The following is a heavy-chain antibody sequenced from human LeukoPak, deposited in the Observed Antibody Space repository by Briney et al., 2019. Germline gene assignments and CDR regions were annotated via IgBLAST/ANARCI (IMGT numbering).Heavy chain of an antibody. J-gene: IGHJ4*02. CDR2: FDPEDGET. V-gene: IGHV1-24*01. D-gene: IGHD4-23*01. Sequence: ASVKVSCKVSGHTLTELSMHWVRQAPGKGLEWMGGFDPEDGETIYAQKFQGRVTLTEDTSTDTAYMELSSLRSEDTAVYYCRVVNYYFDYWGQGTLVTVSS. CDR1: GHTLTELS. CDR3: RVVNYYFDY.